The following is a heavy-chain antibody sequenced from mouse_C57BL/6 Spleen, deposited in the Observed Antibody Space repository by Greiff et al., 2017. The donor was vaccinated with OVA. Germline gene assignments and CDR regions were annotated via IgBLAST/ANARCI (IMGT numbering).Heavy chain of an antibody. V-gene: IGHV1-15*01. CDR3: TQTGLDY. J-gene: IGHJ2*01. CDR2: IDPETGGT. Sequence: VQLQQSGAELVRPGASVTLSCKASGYTFTDYEMHWVKQTPVHGLEWIGAIDPETGGTAYNQKFKGKAILTADKSSSTAYMELRSLTSEDCAVDYCTQTGLDYGGKGTTRTVSS. CDR1: GYTFTDYE.